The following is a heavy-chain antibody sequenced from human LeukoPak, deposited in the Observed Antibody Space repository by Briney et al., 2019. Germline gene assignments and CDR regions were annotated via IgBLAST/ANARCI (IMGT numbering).Heavy chain of an antibody. V-gene: IGHV1-69*13. CDR3: ARDRSAHSGYGGLGY. Sequence: GASVKVSCKASGGTFSSYAISWVRQAPGQGLEWMGGIIPIFGTANYAQKFQGRVTITADESTSTAYMELSSLRSEDTAVYYCARDRSAHSGYGGLGYWGQGTLVTVSS. CDR2: IIPIFGTA. CDR1: GGTFSSYA. J-gene: IGHJ4*02. D-gene: IGHD5-12*01.